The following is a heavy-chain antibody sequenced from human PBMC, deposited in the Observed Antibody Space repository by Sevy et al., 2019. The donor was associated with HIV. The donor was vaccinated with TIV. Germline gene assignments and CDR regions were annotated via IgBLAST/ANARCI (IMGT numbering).Heavy chain of an antibody. CDR1: GGSISSSSYY. CDR2: IYYSGST. V-gene: IGHV4-39*01. Sequence: SETLSLTCTVSGGSISSSSYYWGWIRQPSGKGLEWIGSIYYSGSTYYNPSLKSRVTISVDTSKNQFSLKLSSVTAADTAVYYCARGTSGATTGVHFDYWGQGTLVTVSS. D-gene: IGHD1-26*01. J-gene: IGHJ4*02. CDR3: ARGTSGATTGVHFDY.